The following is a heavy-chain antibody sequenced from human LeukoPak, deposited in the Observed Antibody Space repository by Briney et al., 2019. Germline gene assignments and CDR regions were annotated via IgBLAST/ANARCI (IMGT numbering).Heavy chain of an antibody. D-gene: IGHD2-8*01. V-gene: IGHV4-39*07. CDR2: IYYSGST. CDR1: GGSISSSSYY. Sequence: SETLSLTCTVSGGSISSSSYYWGWIRQPPGKGLEWIGSIYYSGSTYYNPSLKSRVTISVDKSKNQFSLKLSSVTAADTAVYYCAGLHMLVDNWFDPWGQGTLVTVSS. J-gene: IGHJ5*02. CDR3: AGLHMLVDNWFDP.